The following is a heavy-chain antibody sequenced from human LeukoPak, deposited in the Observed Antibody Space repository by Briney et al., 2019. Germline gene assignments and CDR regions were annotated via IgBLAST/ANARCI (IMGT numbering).Heavy chain of an antibody. J-gene: IGHJ4*02. V-gene: IGHV3-23*01. CDR2: ISGSGGST. CDR3: AKDPIVVVPAAHRDDY. CDR1: GFTFSSYA. Sequence: GGSLRLPCAASGFTFSSYAMSWVRQAPGKGLEWVSAISGSGGSTYYADSVKGRFTISRDNSKNTLYLQMNSLRAEDTAVYYCAKDPIVVVPAAHRDDYWGQGTLVTVSS. D-gene: IGHD2-2*01.